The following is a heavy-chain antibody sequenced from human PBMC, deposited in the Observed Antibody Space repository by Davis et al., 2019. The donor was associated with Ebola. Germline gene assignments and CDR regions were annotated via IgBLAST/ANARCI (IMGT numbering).Heavy chain of an antibody. CDR1: GYSFTSYW. V-gene: IGHV5-10-1*01. Sequence: GESLKISCQGSGYSFTSYWISWVRQMPGKGLEWMGRIDPSDSYTNYSPSFQGHVTISADKSISTAYLQWSSLKASDTAMYYCARSTDYYYYMDVWGKGTTVTVSS. CDR3: ARSTDYYYYMDV. CDR2: IDPSDSYT. J-gene: IGHJ6*03. D-gene: IGHD1-14*01.